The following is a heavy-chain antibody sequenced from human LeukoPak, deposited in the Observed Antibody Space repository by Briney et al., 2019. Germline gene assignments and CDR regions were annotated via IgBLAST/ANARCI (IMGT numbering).Heavy chain of an antibody. Sequence: PGGSLRLSCAASGFTLSNYPMGWVRQAPVKGLEWLSAIGEEKSGSWTKSADSVKGRFTISRDNSKNTLYLQMNSLRADDTAVYYCARIIPGGWAEDAFDIWGQGTMVTVSS. CDR3: ARIIPGGWAEDAFDI. CDR1: GFTLSNYP. D-gene: IGHD1-26*01. V-gene: IGHV3-23*01. CDR2: IGEEKSGSWT. J-gene: IGHJ3*02.